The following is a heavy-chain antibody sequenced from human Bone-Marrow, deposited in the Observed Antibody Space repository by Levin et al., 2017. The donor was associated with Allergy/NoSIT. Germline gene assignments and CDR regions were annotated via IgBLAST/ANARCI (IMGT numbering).Heavy chain of an antibody. Sequence: KTSETLSLTCTVSGGSMNTYYWSWLRQSPGKGLEWIGYIYSSGSTNYGPSLKSRAFISIDTSKNQFSLKMTSVTPADTAIYYCARNMMIKSPPSYYHYYYALDVWGQGTTVSVSS. J-gene: IGHJ6*02. CDR1: GGSMNTYY. V-gene: IGHV4-59*01. CDR3: ARNMMIKSPPSYYHYYYALDV. CDR2: IYSSGST. D-gene: IGHD3-22*01.